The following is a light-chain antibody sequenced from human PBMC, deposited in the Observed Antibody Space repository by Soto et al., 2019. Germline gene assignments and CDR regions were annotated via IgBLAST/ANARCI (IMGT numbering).Light chain of an antibody. CDR2: EGS. CDR3: CSYAGSSNSDV. J-gene: IGLJ1*01. Sequence: QSALTQPASVSGSPGQSITISCTGTSSDVGSYNLVSWYQQHPGKAPKLMIYEGSKRPSGVSNRVSGSKSGNTASLTISGLQAEDEADYYCCSYAGSSNSDVFVTGTKLTVL. CDR1: SSDVGSYNL. V-gene: IGLV2-23*01.